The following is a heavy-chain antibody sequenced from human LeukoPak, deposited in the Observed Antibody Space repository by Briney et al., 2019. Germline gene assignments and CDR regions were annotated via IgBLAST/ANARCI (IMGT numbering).Heavy chain of an antibody. D-gene: IGHD3-10*01. CDR1: GDSISSSSYY. CDR3: ARDWISMVRGVSPFDN. CDR2: IFHSGST. J-gene: IGHJ4*02. V-gene: IGHV4-39*02. Sequence: SETLSLTCTVSGDSISSSSYYWGWIRQPPGKGLEWIGSIFHSGSTYYNPSLKSRVTISVDTSKNQFSLKLTSVTAADTAVYYCARDWISMVRGVSPFDNWGQGTLVTVSS.